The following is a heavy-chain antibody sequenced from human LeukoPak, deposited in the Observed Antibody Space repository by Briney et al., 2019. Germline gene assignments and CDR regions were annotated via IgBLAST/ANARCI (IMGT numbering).Heavy chain of an antibody. CDR3: AKDITEMATINYYYGMDV. CDR1: GFTFSSYA. D-gene: IGHD5-24*01. V-gene: IGHV3-23*01. J-gene: IGHJ6*02. CDR2: ISGSGGST. Sequence: GSLRLSCAASGFTFSSYAMSWVRQAPGKGLEWVSAISGSGGSTYYADSVKGRFTISRDNAKNSLYLQMNGLRAEDTALYYCAKDITEMATINYYYGMDVWGQGTTVTVSS.